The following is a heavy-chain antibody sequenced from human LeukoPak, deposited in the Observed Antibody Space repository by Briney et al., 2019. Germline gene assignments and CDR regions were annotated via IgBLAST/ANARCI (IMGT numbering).Heavy chain of an antibody. D-gene: IGHD4-11*01. J-gene: IGHJ3*02. CDR3: ARGSSNYGYTFDI. V-gene: IGHV3-21*01. CDR2: ISSSSSYI. Sequence: PGGSLRLSCAASGFTFSHYSMNWVRQAPGKGLEWVSSISSSSSYIYYADSVKGRFTISRDNAKNSLYLHMNSLRVDDTAVYYCARGSSNYGYTFDIWGQGTMVTVSS. CDR1: GFTFSHYS.